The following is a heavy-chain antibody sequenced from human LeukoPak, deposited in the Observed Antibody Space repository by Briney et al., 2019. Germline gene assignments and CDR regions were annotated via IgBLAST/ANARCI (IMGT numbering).Heavy chain of an antibody. D-gene: IGHD3-10*01. V-gene: IGHV1-2*02. Sequence: ASVKVSCKASGYIFTGYYMHWVRQAPGQGLEWMGWINPNSGGTNYAQKFQGRVTMTRDTSISTAYMELSRLRSDDTAVYYCARDPNYYGSGDFDYWGQGTLVTVSS. CDR2: INPNSGGT. CDR3: ARDPNYYGSGDFDY. J-gene: IGHJ4*02. CDR1: GYIFTGYY.